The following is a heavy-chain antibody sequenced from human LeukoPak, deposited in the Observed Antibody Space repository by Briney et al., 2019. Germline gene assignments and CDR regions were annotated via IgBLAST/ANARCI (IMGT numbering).Heavy chain of an antibody. D-gene: IGHD3-22*01. CDR2: INPNSGGT. CDR3: ARDIIPTFRDSSGLGDY. J-gene: IGHJ4*02. Sequence: ASVKVSCKASGYTFTVYYMHWVRQAPGQGLEWVGWINPNSGGTNYAQKFQGRVTMTRDTSISTAYMELSRLRSDDTAVYYCARDIIPTFRDSSGLGDYWGQGTLVTVSS. CDR1: GYTFTVYY. V-gene: IGHV1-2*02.